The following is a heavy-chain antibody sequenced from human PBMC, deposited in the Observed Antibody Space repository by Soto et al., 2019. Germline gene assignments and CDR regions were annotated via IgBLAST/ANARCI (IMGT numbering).Heavy chain of an antibody. V-gene: IGHV3-74*01. CDR2: INSDGSST. CDR3: ASSLLTPFDY. Sequence: EVQLVESGGGLVQPGGSLRLSCAASGITFSSYWMHWVRQAPGKGLVWVSRINSDGSSTFYADSVKGRFTISRDNDKDTLYLQMNSLRAEDTAVYYCASSLLTPFDYWGRGTLVTVSS. CDR1: GITFSSYW. J-gene: IGHJ4*02. D-gene: IGHD7-27*01.